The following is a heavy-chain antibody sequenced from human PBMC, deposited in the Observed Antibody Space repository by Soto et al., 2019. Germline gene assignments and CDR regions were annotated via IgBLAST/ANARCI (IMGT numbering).Heavy chain of an antibody. D-gene: IGHD6-13*01. J-gene: IGHJ6*02. V-gene: IGHV4-4*02. CDR3: ERRQMVSYYGMDV. CDR2: IYHSGST. Sequence: PSETLSLTCAVSGGSISSSNWWSWVRQPPGKGLEWIGEIYHSGSTNYNPSLKSRVTISVDKSKNQFSLKLSSVTAADTAVYYCERRQMVSYYGMDVWGQGITVNVS. CDR1: GGSISSSNW.